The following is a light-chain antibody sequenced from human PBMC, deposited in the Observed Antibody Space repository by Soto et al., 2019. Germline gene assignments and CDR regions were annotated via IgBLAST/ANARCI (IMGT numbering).Light chain of an antibody. CDR1: QSVLFSSNNKNY. Sequence: DIVMTQSPESLAVSLGERATINCKSSQSVLFSSNNKNYLVWYQQKPGQPPKLLISWASTRESGVPDRFSGSGSGTDFPLTISSQQDEDVAFSYCHQYYSNPLSFGVETKGEIK. J-gene: IGKJ4*01. CDR3: HQYYSNPLS. CDR2: WAS. V-gene: IGKV4-1*01.